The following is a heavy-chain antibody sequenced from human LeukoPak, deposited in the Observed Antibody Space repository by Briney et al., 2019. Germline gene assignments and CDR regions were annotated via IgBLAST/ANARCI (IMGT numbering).Heavy chain of an antibody. D-gene: IGHD2-15*01. CDR1: GGSISSSNW. J-gene: IGHJ3*02. CDR3: ARVHCSGGSCYSGGPDAFDI. V-gene: IGHV4-4*02. CDR2: IYHSGST. Sequence: SGTLSLTCAVSGGSISSSNWWSWVRQPPGKGLEWIGEIYHSGSTNYNPSLKSRVTISVDKSKNQFSLKLSSVTAADTAVYYCARVHCSGGSCYSGGPDAFDIWGQGTMVTVSS.